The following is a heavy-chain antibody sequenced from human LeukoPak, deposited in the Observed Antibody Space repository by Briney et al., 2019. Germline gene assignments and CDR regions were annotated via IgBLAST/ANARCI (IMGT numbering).Heavy chain of an antibody. D-gene: IGHD5/OR15-5a*01. CDR1: GFTFNTYS. CDR3: ARDGEVSGPEAIDF. Sequence: GGSLRLSCAASGFTFNTYSMNWVRQAPGKGLEWVSSISSQSSYIYYTDSVQGRFTISRDNANHSLYLQMNSLRAEDTAVYFCARDGEVSGPEAIDFWGQGTMVTVSS. J-gene: IGHJ3*01. CDR2: ISSQSSYI. V-gene: IGHV3-21*01.